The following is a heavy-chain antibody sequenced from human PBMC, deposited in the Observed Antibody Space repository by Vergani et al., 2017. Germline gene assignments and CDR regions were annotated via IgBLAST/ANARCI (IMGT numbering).Heavy chain of an antibody. Sequence: QLQLQESGPGLVKPSETLSLTCTVSGGSISSSSYYWGWIRQPPGKGLEWIGSIYYSGSTNYNPSLKSRVTISVDTSKNQFSLKLSSVTAADTAVYYCARVGGYNDIQHMDVWGKGTTVTVSS. CDR2: IYYSGST. D-gene: IGHD5-24*01. CDR3: ARVGGYNDIQHMDV. V-gene: IGHV4-39*07. CDR1: GGSISSSSYY. J-gene: IGHJ6*03.